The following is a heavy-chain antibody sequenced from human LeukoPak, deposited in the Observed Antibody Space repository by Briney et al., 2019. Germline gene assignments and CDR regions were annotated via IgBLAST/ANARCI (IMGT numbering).Heavy chain of an antibody. CDR2: ISTYNDDR. D-gene: IGHD6-6*01. J-gene: IGHJ3*02. CDR1: GYTFTTYA. CDR3: ARDRSSFSYAFDI. Sequence: ASVKVSCKASGYTFTTYAIHWVRQAPGQRLEWMGWISTYNDDRKYSPKFQGTVTITTDTSASTAYLELSSLRSEDTAVYYCARDRSSFSYAFDIWGQGTMVTISS. V-gene: IGHV1-3*04.